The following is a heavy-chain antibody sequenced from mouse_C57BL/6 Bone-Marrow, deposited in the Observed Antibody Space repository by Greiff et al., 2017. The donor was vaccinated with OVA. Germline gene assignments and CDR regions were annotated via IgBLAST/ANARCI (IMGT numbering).Heavy chain of an antibody. CDR3: TTRVLRREFFDY. CDR1: GFNIKDDY. Sequence: VQLQQSGAELVRPGASVKLSCTASGFNIKDDYMHWVKQRPEQGLEWIGWIDPENGDSEYASKFQGKATIPADTSSNTAYLQLSSLTSEDTAVYYCTTRVLRREFFDYWGQGTTLTVSS. V-gene: IGHV14-4*01. J-gene: IGHJ2*01. CDR2: IDPENGDS. D-gene: IGHD1-1*01.